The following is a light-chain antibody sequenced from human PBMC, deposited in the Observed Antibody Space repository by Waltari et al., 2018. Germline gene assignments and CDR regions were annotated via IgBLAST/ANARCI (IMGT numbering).Light chain of an antibody. V-gene: IGLV1-51*01. Sequence: QSVLTQPPSVSAAPGQKVTISCSGSSSHIGKNYVSWYQQFPGTAPKLLIYDNNERPSGIPDRFSGSKSGTSATLGITGLQTGDEADYYCGTWDSSLTAGVFGGGTKLTVL. CDR3: GTWDSSLTAGV. J-gene: IGLJ2*01. CDR2: DNN. CDR1: SSHIGKNY.